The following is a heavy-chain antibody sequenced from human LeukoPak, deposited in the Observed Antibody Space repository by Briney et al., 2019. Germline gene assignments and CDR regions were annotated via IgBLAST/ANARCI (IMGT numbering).Heavy chain of an antibody. CDR1: GDSIISGDYY. Sequence: SETLSLTCTVSGDSIISGDYYWSWIRQPPGRGLEWIGSIYHSGSTYYNPSLKSRVTISVDTSKNQSSLKLSSVTAADTAVYYCARVLYGDVDYWGQGTLVTVSS. J-gene: IGHJ4*02. D-gene: IGHD4-17*01. CDR2: IYHSGST. V-gene: IGHV4-38-2*02. CDR3: ARVLYGDVDY.